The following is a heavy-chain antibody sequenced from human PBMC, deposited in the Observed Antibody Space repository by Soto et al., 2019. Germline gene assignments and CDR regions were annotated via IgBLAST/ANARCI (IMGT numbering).Heavy chain of an antibody. Sequence: PGESLQLSCKGSGYTFTNYCISWLRQMPGKGLEWMGIIYPGDSDTKYNPSFQGQVTISADKSITTTYLQWSSLKASDTAIYYCAASIFYYGMDVWGQGTTVTVSS. J-gene: IGHJ6*02. CDR3: AASIFYYGMDV. V-gene: IGHV5-51*01. CDR1: GYTFTNYC. CDR2: IYPGDSDT.